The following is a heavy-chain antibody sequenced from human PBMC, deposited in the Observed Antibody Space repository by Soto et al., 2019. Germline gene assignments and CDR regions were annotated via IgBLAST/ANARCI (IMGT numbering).Heavy chain of an antibody. V-gene: IGHV3-53*01. J-gene: IGHJ4*02. CDR1: GLSVTDDY. D-gene: IGHD3-9*01. Sequence: GGALRLSWGDSGLSVTDDYMTWVRQAPGKGLEWVSGLYTGGSAYYGVSVKGRFTIYRDRSTNTLYLQMNSLKVGDTAFYFCARSFNDWTTYFDYWSEGTLLTVSS. CDR3: ARSFNDWTTYFDY. CDR2: LYTGGSA.